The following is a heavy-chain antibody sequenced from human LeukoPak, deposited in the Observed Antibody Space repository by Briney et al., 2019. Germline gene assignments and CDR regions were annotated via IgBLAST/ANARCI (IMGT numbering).Heavy chain of an antibody. CDR1: GVSISSGSYF. D-gene: IGHD3-16*01. V-gene: IGHV4-61*02. J-gene: IGHJ4*02. CDR2: IYTRGNT. CDR3: ARGHDSDWGSTDY. Sequence: SETLSLTCTVSGVSISSGSYFWSWIRQPAGKGLEWIGRIYTRGNTNYNPSLKSRVTISVDKSKNQFSLKLTSVTAAGTAVYYCARGHDSDWGSTDYWGQGTLVTVPA.